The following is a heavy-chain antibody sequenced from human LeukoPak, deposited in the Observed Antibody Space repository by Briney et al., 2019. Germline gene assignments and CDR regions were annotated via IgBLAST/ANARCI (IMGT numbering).Heavy chain of an antibody. CDR2: ISSSGSTI. Sequence: GGSLRLSCAASGFTFSSYEMNWVRQAPGKGLEWVSYISSSGSTIYYADSVKGRFTISRDNAKNSLYLQMNSLRAEDTAVYYCGRRGEGYKGDYGGQGTLVTASS. D-gene: IGHD5-24*01. J-gene: IGHJ4*02. CDR3: GRRGEGYKGDY. CDR1: GFTFSSYE. V-gene: IGHV3-48*03.